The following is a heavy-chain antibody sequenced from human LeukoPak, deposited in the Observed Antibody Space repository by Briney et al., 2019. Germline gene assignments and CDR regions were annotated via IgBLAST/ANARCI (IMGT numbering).Heavy chain of an antibody. V-gene: IGHV3-53*01. D-gene: IGHD3-22*01. J-gene: IGHJ4*02. CDR2: IYSGGST. CDR3: AKGHRAGQPYFDNTGSGFDY. Sequence: GGSLRLSCAASGFTVSSNYMSWVRQAPGKGLEWVSVIYSGGSTYYADSVKGRFTISRDNSNNTVYLKMNSLRAEDTAIYYCAKGHRAGQPYFDNTGSGFDYWGQGILVTVSS. CDR1: GFTVSSNY.